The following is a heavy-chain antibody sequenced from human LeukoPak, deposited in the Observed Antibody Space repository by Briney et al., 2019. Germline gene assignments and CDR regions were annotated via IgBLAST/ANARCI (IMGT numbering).Heavy chain of an antibody. CDR1: GFTFSSYG. CDR3: AKDGGDYSPYYFDY. D-gene: IGHD4-17*01. CDR2: VSYDGSNK. Sequence: GGSLRLSCAASGFTFSSYGMHWVRQAPGKGLEWVAVVSYDGSNKYYADSVKGRFTISRDNSKNTLYLQMNSLRADDTAVYYCAKDGGDYSPYYFDYWGQGTLVTVSS. V-gene: IGHV3-30*18. J-gene: IGHJ4*02.